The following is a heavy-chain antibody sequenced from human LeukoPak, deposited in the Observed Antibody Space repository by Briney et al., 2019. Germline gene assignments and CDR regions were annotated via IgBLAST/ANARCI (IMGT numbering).Heavy chain of an antibody. CDR1: GVSFSGYY. Sequence: SETLSLTCAVHGVSFSGYYWSWVRQPPGKGLEWIGEINHSGYTNYNPSLKSLVTISLDTSKNQFSLKMSSVTAADTAVYYCARDGSSYSEQFDYWGQGTLVTVSS. V-gene: IGHV4-34*01. CDR2: INHSGYT. D-gene: IGHD3-22*01. J-gene: IGHJ4*02. CDR3: ARDGSSYSEQFDY.